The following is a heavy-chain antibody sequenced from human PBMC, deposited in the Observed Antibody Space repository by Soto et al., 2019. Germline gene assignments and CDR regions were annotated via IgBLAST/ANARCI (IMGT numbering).Heavy chain of an antibody. V-gene: IGHV3-23*01. D-gene: IGHD3-3*01. CDR3: AKSFSGYETLYYYYGMDV. Sequence: GGSLRLSCAASGFTFSSYAMSWVRQAPGKGLEWVSAISGSGGSTYYADSVKGRFTISGDNSKNTLYLQMNSLRAEDTAVYYCAKSFSGYETLYYYYGMDVWGQGTTVTVS. CDR1: GFTFSSYA. J-gene: IGHJ6*02. CDR2: ISGSGGST.